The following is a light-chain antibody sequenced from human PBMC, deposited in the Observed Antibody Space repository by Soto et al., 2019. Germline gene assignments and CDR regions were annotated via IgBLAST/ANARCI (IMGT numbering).Light chain of an antibody. CDR3: QQTYSSPWT. V-gene: IGKV1-39*01. CDR2: ETS. CDR1: QDISNY. Sequence: IHMTQSPSSLSASVGDRFTISFQASQDISNYLNWYQQKPGKAPKLLIYETSILQSGVPSRFSGSGSGAEFTLTITSLQPEDFATYSCQQTYSSPWTFGQGTKVDIK. J-gene: IGKJ1*01.